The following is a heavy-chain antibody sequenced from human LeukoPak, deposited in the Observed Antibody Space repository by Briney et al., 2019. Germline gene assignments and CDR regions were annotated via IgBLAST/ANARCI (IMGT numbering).Heavy chain of an antibody. CDR3: ARVQLGIFDY. D-gene: IGHD5-18*01. Sequence: SETLSLTCIVSGGSISSHSYYWGWIRQPPGKGLEWVGYIFNSGGNTYYRPSLKGRVTISIDTSKNQFSLNLNSVTAADSAVYYCARVQLGIFDYWGQGTLVTVSS. CDR2: IFNSGGNT. J-gene: IGHJ4*02. CDR1: GGSISSHSYY. V-gene: IGHV4-39*07.